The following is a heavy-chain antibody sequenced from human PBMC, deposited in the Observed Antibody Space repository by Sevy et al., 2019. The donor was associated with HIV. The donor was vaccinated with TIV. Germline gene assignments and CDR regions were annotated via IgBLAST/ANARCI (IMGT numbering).Heavy chain of an antibody. CDR1: GFTFSSYW. Sequence: GESLKISCAASGFTFSSYWMHWVRQAPGKGPVWVSGVNSDGSSTNYADSVKGRFTMSRDSAKNTLYLQMNGLRAEDTAVYFCVAANIWQDYWGQGTLVTVS. V-gene: IGHV3-74*01. D-gene: IGHD2-15*01. J-gene: IGHJ4*02. CDR3: VAANIWQDY. CDR2: VNSDGSST.